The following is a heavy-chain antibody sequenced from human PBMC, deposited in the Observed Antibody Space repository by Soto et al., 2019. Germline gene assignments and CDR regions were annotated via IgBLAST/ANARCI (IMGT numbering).Heavy chain of an antibody. Sequence: QVQLQQWGAGLLKPSETLSLTCAVYGGSFSGYYWSWIRQPPGKGLEWIGEINHSGSTNYNPSLKSRVTISVDTSKNQFSLKLSSVTAADTAVYYCARGLRYSYGYYYGMDVWGQGTTVTVSS. V-gene: IGHV4-34*01. J-gene: IGHJ6*02. CDR3: ARGLRYSYGYYYGMDV. D-gene: IGHD5-18*01. CDR1: GGSFSGYY. CDR2: INHSGST.